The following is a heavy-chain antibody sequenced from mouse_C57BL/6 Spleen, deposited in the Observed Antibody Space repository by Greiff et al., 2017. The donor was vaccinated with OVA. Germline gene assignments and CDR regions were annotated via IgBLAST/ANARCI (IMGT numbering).Heavy chain of an antibody. D-gene: IGHD1-1*01. J-gene: IGHJ1*03. CDR1: GYTFTSYW. CDR3: ARRGELSTTVVATRWYFDV. CDR2: IDPSDSYT. Sequence: QVQLQQPGAELVRPGTSVKLSCKASGYTFTSYWMHWVKQRPGQGLEWIGVIDPSDSYTNYNQKFKGKATLTVDTSSSTAYMQLSSLTSEDSAVYYGARRGELSTTVVATRWYFDVWGTGTTVTVSS. V-gene: IGHV1-59*01.